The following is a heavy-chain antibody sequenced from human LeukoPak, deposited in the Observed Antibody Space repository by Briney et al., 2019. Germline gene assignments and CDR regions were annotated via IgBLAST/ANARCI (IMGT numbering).Heavy chain of an antibody. D-gene: IGHD3-3*01. CDR3: AKDPNPFYDFWSGYK. V-gene: IGHV3-23*01. CDR2: IGGRDDRT. J-gene: IGHJ4*02. CDR1: GFTFTGHT. Sequence: GSLRLSCAASGFTFTGHTMTWLRRAPGKGLEWVSIIGGRDDRTYYADSVKGRFTISRDNSKNTLYLQMNSLRGEDTAVYYCAKDPNPFYDFWSGYKWGQGTLVTVSS.